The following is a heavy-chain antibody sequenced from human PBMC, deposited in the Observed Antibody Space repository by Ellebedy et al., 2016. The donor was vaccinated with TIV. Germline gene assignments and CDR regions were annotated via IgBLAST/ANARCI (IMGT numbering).Heavy chain of an antibody. CDR1: GFTFSSYA. V-gene: IGHV3-23*01. CDR3: AKGTPPGGWGAFDI. CDR2: ISGSGGST. D-gene: IGHD7-27*01. J-gene: IGHJ3*02. Sequence: GESLKISXAASGFTFSSYAMSWVRQAPGKGLEWVSAISGSGGSTYYADSVKGRFTISRDNSKNTLYLQMNSLRAEDTAVYYCAKGTPPGGWGAFDIWGQGTMVTVSS.